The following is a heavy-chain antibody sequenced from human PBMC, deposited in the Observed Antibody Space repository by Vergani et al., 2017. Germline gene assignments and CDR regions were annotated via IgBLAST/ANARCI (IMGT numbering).Heavy chain of an antibody. CDR3: AREGNYYDSTGFGPGGSFD. Sequence: QVQLVQSGAEVKKPGSSVKVSCKASGGTFSSYAISWVRQAPGQGLEWMGGIIPIFGTANYAQKFQGRVTITADESTSTAYMELSSLRSEDTAVYYCAREGNYYDSTGFGPGGSFDLGPGTLVTVSS. V-gene: IGHV1-69*01. D-gene: IGHD3-22*01. CDR2: IIPIFGTA. J-gene: IGHJ4*02. CDR1: GGTFSSYA.